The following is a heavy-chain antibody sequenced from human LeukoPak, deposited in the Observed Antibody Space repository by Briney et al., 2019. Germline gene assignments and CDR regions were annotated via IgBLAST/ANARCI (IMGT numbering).Heavy chain of an antibody. V-gene: IGHV4-39*07. CDR1: GGSISSSSYY. Sequence: SSETLSLTCTVSGGSISSSSYYWGWIRQPPGKGREWIGSIYYSGSTYYNPSLKSRVTISVDTSKNQFSLKLSSVTAADTAVYYCARGALLWFGAKMEYYFDYWGQGTLLSVSS. CDR2: IYYSGST. CDR3: ARGALLWFGAKMEYYFDY. D-gene: IGHD3-10*01. J-gene: IGHJ4*02.